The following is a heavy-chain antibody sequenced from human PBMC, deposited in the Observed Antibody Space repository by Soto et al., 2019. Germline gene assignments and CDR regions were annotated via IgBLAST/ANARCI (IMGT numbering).Heavy chain of an antibody. V-gene: IGHV3-23*05. CDR1: GFTFSSCS. J-gene: IGHJ4*02. Sequence: AGGSLRLSCAASGFTFSSCSMGWVRQAPGKGPAWVSTISRTGSETYYADSVKGRFTISRDNSKNTLSLQMNSLRVEDMGVYFCAKGGTFVKETDFWGQGALVTVSS. D-gene: IGHD3-16*02. CDR2: ISRTGSET. CDR3: AKGGTFVKETDF.